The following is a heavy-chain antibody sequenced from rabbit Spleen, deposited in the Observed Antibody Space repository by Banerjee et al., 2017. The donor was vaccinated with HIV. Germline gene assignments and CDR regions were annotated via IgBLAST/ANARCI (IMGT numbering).Heavy chain of an antibody. CDR2: IDPIFGIA. CDR3: VREVAGKFGL. Sequence: QLVESGGGLVQPGGSLKLSCKASGFDFSRYYVSWVRQAPGKGLEWIGDIDPIFGIAVYATWVNDRFTISSHNAQNTLYLQLNSLTAADTATYFCVREVAGKFGLWGPGTLVTVS. V-gene: IGHV1S7*01. D-gene: IGHD4-1*01. J-gene: IGHJ4*01. CDR1: GFDFSRYY.